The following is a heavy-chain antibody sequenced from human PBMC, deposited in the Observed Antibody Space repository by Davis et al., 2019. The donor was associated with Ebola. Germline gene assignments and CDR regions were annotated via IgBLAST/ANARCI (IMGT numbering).Heavy chain of an antibody. V-gene: IGHV5-51*01. CDR3: ARGPIGSRHFHH. J-gene: IGHJ1*01. D-gene: IGHD3-16*02. Sequence: GGSLRLSCKGSGYSFTSYWIGWVRQMPGKGLEWMGIIYPADADTRFSPSFQGQVTFSADKSISTAYLQWSSLKTSDTAIYYCARGPIGSRHFHHWGQGTLVTVSS. CDR1: GYSFTSYW. CDR2: IYPADADT.